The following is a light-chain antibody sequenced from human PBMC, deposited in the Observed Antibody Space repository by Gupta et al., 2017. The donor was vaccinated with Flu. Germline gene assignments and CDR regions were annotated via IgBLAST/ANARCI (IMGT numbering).Light chain of an antibody. CDR1: QSVSSSY. J-gene: IGKJ5*01. CDR3: QQYGSSPG. CDR2: GAS. V-gene: IGKV3-20*01. Sequence: PGTLSLSPGERATLSCRASQSVSSSYLAWYQQKPGQAPRLLIYGASSRATGISERYSGSGSGTDFTLTISRLEPEDFAVYYCQQYGSSPGFGQGTRLEIK.